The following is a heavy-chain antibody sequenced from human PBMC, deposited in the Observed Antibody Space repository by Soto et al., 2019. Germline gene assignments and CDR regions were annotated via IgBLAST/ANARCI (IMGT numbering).Heavy chain of an antibody. Sequence: GGSLRLSCAASGFTFSSYAMSWVRQAPGKGLEWVSAISGSGGSTYYADSVKGRFTIYRDNSKNTLYLHMNSLRAEDTAVYYCAKDGGDYDFWSGYYYADYWGQGTLVTVSS. V-gene: IGHV3-23*01. D-gene: IGHD3-3*01. CDR2: ISGSGGST. CDR1: GFTFSSYA. J-gene: IGHJ4*02. CDR3: AKDGGDYDFWSGYYYADY.